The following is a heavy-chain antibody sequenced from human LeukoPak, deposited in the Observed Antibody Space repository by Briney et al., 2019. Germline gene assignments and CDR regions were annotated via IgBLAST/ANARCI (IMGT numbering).Heavy chain of an antibody. CDR1: GFTFSSYT. V-gene: IGHV3-21*01. CDR2: ISGSSYYI. Sequence: NPGGSLRLSCVASGFTFSSYTINWVRQTPGKGLEWVSSISGSSYYIYYADSVRGRFTISRDNAENSVYLQMNSLRAEDTAVYYCAKTPRIVVVVAARDDAFDIWGQGTMVTVSS. J-gene: IGHJ3*02. D-gene: IGHD2-15*01. CDR3: AKTPRIVVVVAARDDAFDI.